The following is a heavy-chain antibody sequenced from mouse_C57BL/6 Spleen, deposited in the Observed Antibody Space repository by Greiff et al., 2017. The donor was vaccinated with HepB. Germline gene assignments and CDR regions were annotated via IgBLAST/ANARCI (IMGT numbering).Heavy chain of an antibody. CDR3: ARSSSGYSYYAMDY. D-gene: IGHD3-2*02. V-gene: IGHV1-39*01. J-gene: IGHJ4*01. CDR2: INPNYGTT. Sequence: EVKLQESGPELVKPGASVKISCKASGYSFTDYNMNWVKQSNGKSLEWIGVINPNYGTTSYNQKFKGKATLTVDQSSSTAYMQLNSLTSEDSAVYYCARSSSGYSYYAMDYWGQGTSVTVSS. CDR1: GYSFTDYN.